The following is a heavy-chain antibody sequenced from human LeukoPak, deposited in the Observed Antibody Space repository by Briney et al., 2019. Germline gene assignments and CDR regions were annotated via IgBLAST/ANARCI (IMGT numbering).Heavy chain of an antibody. J-gene: IGHJ3*02. V-gene: IGHV1-69*13. D-gene: IGHD6-6*01. CDR2: IIPIFGTA. CDR3: ARAPERSSSPRGDAFDI. CDR1: GGTFSSYA. Sequence: SVKVSCKASGGTFSSYAISWVRQAPGQGLEWMGGIIPIFGTANYAQKFQGRVTITADESTSTAYMELSSLRSEDTAVYYCARAPERSSSPRGDAFDIWGQGTMVTVSS.